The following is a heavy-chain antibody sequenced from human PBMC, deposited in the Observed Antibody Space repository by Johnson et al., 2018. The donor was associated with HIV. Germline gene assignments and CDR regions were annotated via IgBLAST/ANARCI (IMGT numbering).Heavy chain of an antibody. CDR2: IGTAGDT. V-gene: IGHV3-13*01. CDR1: GFTFSNYD. J-gene: IGHJ3*02. D-gene: IGHD3-3*01. CDR3: ARGGSHITIFGVEINMGAFDI. Sequence: VHLVESGGGLIQPGGSLRLSCAASGFTFSNYDMYWVRQATGKGLEWVSGIGTAGDTYYADSLKGRFTISREDAKNSLYLQMNSLRAGDTAVYYCARGGSHITIFGVEINMGAFDIWGQGTLVTVSS.